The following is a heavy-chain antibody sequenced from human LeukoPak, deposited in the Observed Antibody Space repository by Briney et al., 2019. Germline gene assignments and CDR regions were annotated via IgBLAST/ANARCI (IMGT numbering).Heavy chain of an antibody. J-gene: IGHJ4*02. D-gene: IGHD3-3*01. CDR3: ARATVTYDFWSGYPSYFDS. CDR2: IYHSGGT. CDR1: GGSISSSNW. V-gene: IGHV4-4*02. Sequence: TSETLSLTCAVSGGSISSSNWWSWVRQPPGKGLEWIGEIYHSGGTNYSPSLRSRVTISLDMSKSQFSLSLRSVTAADTAVYYCARATVTYDFWSGYPSYFDSWGQGTLVTVSS.